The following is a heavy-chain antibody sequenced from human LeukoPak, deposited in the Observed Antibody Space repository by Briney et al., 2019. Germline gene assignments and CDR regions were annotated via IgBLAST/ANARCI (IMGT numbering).Heavy chain of an antibody. V-gene: IGHV3-23*01. CDR3: AYKWSCDY. Sequence: GGSLRLSCATSGFTFSSYAMTWVRQPPGKGLEWVSAIASGGDAKYADSVKGRFTISRDNPKKTLYLQMSSLRAEGSAIYYCAYKWSCDYWGQGTLVTVSS. J-gene: IGHJ4*02. CDR2: IASGGDA. CDR1: GFTFSSYA. D-gene: IGHD1-1*01.